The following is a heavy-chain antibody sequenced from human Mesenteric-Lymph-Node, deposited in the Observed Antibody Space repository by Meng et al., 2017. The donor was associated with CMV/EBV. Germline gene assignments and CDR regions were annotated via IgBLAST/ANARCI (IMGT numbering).Heavy chain of an antibody. CDR1: SLSTSGVG. D-gene: IGHD3-22*01. Sequence: SLSTSGVGVGWIGQPPGKALEWLALIYWDDDKRYSPSLKSRLTITKDTSKNQVVLTMTNMDPVDTATYYCAHSTYYDRSGYSNYFDYWGQGTLVTVSS. V-gene: IGHV2-5*02. CDR2: IYWDDDK. CDR3: AHSTYYDRSGYSNYFDY. J-gene: IGHJ4*02.